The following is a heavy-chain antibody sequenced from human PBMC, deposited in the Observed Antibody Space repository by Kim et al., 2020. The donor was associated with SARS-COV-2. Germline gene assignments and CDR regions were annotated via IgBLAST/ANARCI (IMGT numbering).Heavy chain of an antibody. CDR2: ISSSSSYI. CDR3: ASTPGVPAAILYY. CDR1: GFTFSSYS. J-gene: IGHJ4*02. D-gene: IGHD2-2*02. Sequence: GGSLRLSCAASGFTFSSYSMNWVRQAPGKGLEWVSSISSSSSYIYYADSVKGRFTISRNTAKNSLYLQMNSLRAEETAVYFCASTPGVPAAILYYWGQGT. V-gene: IGHV3-21*01.